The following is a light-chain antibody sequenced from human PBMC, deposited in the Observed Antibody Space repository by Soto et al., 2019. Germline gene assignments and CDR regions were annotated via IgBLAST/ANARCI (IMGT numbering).Light chain of an antibody. Sequence: QSALTQPRSVSGSPGQSVTISCTGTSSDVGGYNYVSWYQEQPGKAPKLMIYDVSKRPSGVPDRFSGSKSGNTASLTISGLQAEDEADYYCQSYDSSLSGSVFGGGTKVTVL. CDR1: SSDVGGYNY. CDR3: QSYDSSLSGSV. V-gene: IGLV2-11*01. J-gene: IGLJ3*02. CDR2: DVS.